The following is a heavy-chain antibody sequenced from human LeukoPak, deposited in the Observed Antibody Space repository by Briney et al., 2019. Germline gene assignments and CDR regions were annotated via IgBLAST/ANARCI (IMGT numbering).Heavy chain of an antibody. Sequence: GGSLRLSCEVSGFTFTSHSMSWVRQAPGKGLEWVSTISDGSRDTHYAGSVKGRFTISRDDSQNIVYLQMDSLRAEDTALYYCTTRLRNHFDYWGQGTQVTVSS. CDR3: TTRLRNHFDY. CDR1: GFTFTSHS. V-gene: IGHV3-23*01. J-gene: IGHJ4*02. CDR2: ISDGSRDT. D-gene: IGHD5-12*01.